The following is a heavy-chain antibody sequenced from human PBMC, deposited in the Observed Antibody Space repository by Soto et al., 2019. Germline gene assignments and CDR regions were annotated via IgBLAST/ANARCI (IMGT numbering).Heavy chain of an antibody. Sequence: SQTPSLTCASSGDRVSSNSAAWNWIRQSPSRGLEWLGRTYYRSKWYNEYAVSVKSRITINPDTSKNQFSLQLNSVTPEDTAVYYCARVITGTIYGMDVWGNVTTCTVSS. CDR1: GDRVSSNSAA. V-gene: IGHV6-1*01. CDR3: ARVITGTIYGMDV. D-gene: IGHD1-20*01. J-gene: IGHJ6*04. CDR2: TYYRSKWYN.